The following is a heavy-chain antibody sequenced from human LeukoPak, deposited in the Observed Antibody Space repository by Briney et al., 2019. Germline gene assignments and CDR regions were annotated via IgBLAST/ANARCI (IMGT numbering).Heavy chain of an antibody. CDR1: GGSISSGGYS. CDR2: IYHSGST. D-gene: IGHD3-10*01. Sequence: PSQTLSLTCAVSGGSISSGGYSWSWIRQPPGKGLEWIGYIYHSGSTYYNPSLKSRVTISVDRSKNQFSLKLSSVTAADTAVYYCARGGALYGSGNYYYYYGIDVWGQGTTVTVSS. V-gene: IGHV4-30-2*01. CDR3: ARGGALYGSGNYYYYYGIDV. J-gene: IGHJ6*02.